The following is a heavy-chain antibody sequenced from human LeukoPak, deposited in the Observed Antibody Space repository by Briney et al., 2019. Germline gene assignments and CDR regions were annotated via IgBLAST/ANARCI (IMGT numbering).Heavy chain of an antibody. J-gene: IGHJ4*02. D-gene: IGHD3-3*01. V-gene: IGHV4-4*08. Sequence: LETLSPTCTVSDGSISIYYWNWIRQPPGKGLEWIGYIYNSGSSTIYNPSLQSRVTISVDTSKNQFSLKLSSVTAADTAVYYCARSGYDFWSGYSPYYFDYWGQGTLVTVSS. CDR3: ARSGYDFWSGYSPYYFDY. CDR1: DGSISIYY. CDR2: IYNSGSST.